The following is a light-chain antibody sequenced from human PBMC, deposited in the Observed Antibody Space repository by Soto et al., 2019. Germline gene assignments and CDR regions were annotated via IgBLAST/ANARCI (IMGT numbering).Light chain of an antibody. CDR2: GSS. CDR1: QDVDSNF. CDR3: HQYYSSIT. Sequence: EIVLTQSPGNLSLSPGERATLSCRASQDVDSNFLAWYQQRPGQAPRLLIYGSSRRATGIPDRFSGSGSGTDFTLTISRVGPEDIAVYFCHQYYSSITFGGGTKVEVK. J-gene: IGKJ4*01. V-gene: IGKV3-20*01.